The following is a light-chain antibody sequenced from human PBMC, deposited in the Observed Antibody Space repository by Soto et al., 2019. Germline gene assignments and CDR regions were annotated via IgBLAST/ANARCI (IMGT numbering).Light chain of an antibody. Sequence: EIVLTQSPATLSLSPGERATLSCRASQSVSSYLAWYQQKPGQAPRLLIYDASNWATGIPARFSGSGSGTDFTLTISSLEPEDFAVYYCQQRSNWPGTFGQGTKLEIK. CDR2: DAS. V-gene: IGKV3-11*01. CDR1: QSVSSY. CDR3: QQRSNWPGT. J-gene: IGKJ2*01.